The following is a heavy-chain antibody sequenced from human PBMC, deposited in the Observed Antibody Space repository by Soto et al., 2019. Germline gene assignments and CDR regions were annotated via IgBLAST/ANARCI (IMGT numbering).Heavy chain of an antibody. J-gene: IGHJ5*02. CDR3: ARESRYCSNTNCYHWFDP. CDR1: GGSISNVY. CDR2: IYNSGST. Sequence: TSETLSLTCTVSGGSISNVYWSWIRQPPGKGLEWIGYIYNSGSTNYNPSLKSRVTISVDTSKNQFSLKLSSVTAADTAIYYCARESRYCSNTNCYHWFDPWGQGTVVTVSS. V-gene: IGHV4-59*01. D-gene: IGHD2-2*01.